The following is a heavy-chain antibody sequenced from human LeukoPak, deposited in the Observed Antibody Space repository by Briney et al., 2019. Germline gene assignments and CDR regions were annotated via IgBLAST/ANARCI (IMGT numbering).Heavy chain of an antibody. CDR1: GLTFSDYY. Sequence: GGSLRLSCAASGLTFSDYYMSWIRQAPGKGLEWVSYISSSGSTIYYADSVKGRFTISRDNAKNSLYLQMNSLRAEDTAVYYCARDYDSSGYKPYYFDYWGQGTLVTVSS. V-gene: IGHV3-11*01. CDR3: ARDYDSSGYKPYYFDY. J-gene: IGHJ4*02. D-gene: IGHD3-22*01. CDR2: ISSSGSTI.